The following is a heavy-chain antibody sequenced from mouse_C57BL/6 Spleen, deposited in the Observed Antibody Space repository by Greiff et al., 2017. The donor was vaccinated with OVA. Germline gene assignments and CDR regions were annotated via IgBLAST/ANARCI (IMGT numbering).Heavy chain of an antibody. D-gene: IGHD3-3*01. CDR1: GYAFTNYL. V-gene: IGHV1-54*01. CDR2: INPGSGGT. CDR3: ARKDGGTSAMDY. Sequence: VQLQQSGAELVRPGTSVKVSCKASGYAFTNYLIEWVKQRPGQGLEWIGVINPGSGGTNYNEKFKGKATLTADKSSSTAYMQLSSLTSEDSAVYFCARKDGGTSAMDYWGQGTSVTVSS. J-gene: IGHJ4*01.